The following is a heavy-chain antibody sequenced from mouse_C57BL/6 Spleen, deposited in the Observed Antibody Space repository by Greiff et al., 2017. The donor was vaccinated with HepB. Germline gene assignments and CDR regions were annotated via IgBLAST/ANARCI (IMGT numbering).Heavy chain of an antibody. CDR3: ARKGSLQSYWYFDV. V-gene: IGHV15-2*01. J-gene: IGHJ1*03. CDR1: DSEVFPIAY. CDR2: ILPSIGRT. D-gene: IGHD6-2*01. Sequence: QVQLQQSGSELRSPGSSVKLSCKDFDSEVFPIAYMSWVRQKPGHGFEWIGGILPSIGRTIYGEKFEDKATLDADTLSNTAYLELNSLTSEDSAIYYCARKGSLQSYWYFDVWGTGTTVTVSS.